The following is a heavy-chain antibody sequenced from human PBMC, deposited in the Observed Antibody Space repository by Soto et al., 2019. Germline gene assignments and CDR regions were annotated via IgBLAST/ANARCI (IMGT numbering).Heavy chain of an antibody. J-gene: IGHJ4*02. CDR2: IYPGDSDT. D-gene: IGHD4-17*01. CDR3: AIPADYGGNSRFDF. Sequence: PGDSLKISCKGSGYSFTNYCIGWVRQMPGKGLEWMGIIYPGDSDTRYSPSFQGQVTISADKSISTAYLQWSSLKASDTATYYCAIPADYGGNSRFDFWGKGTLVTVSS. V-gene: IGHV5-51*01. CDR1: GYSFTNYC.